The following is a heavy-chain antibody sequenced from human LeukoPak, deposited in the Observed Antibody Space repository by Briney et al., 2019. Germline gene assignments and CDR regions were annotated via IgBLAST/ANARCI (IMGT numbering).Heavy chain of an antibody. D-gene: IGHD6-6*01. J-gene: IGHJ4*02. CDR1: GFTFSSYA. Sequence: GGSLRLSCAASGFTFSSYAMSWVRQAPGKGLEWVSAISGSGGSTYYAGSVKGRFTISRDNSKNTLYLQMNSLRAEDTAVYYCAKGVGAARPTRMVYFDYWGQGTLVTVSS. V-gene: IGHV3-23*01. CDR2: ISGSGGST. CDR3: AKGVGAARPTRMVYFDY.